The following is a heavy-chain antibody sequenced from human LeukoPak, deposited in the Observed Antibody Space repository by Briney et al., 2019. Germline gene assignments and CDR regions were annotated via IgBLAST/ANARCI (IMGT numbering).Heavy chain of an antibody. CDR3: AKVSAAGGYYFDY. Sequence: GGTLRLSCAASGFTFSSYGMSWVCQAPGKGLEWVSAISGSGGSTYYADSVKGRFTISRDNSKNTLYLQMNSLRAEDTAVYYCAKVSAAGGYYFDYWGQGTLVTVSS. D-gene: IGHD6-13*01. CDR1: GFTFSSYG. J-gene: IGHJ4*02. V-gene: IGHV3-23*01. CDR2: ISGSGGST.